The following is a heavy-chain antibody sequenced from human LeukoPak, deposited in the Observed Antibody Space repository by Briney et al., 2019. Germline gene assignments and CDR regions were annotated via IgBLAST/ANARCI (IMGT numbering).Heavy chain of an antibody. CDR1: GLTVSSNY. CDR3: ARGTGYSAEYFQH. V-gene: IGHV3-48*04. D-gene: IGHD2-21*01. Sequence: GGSLRLSCAASGLTVSSNYMSWVRQAPGKGLEWVSYISSSSSTIYYADSVKGRFTISRDNAKNSLYLQMNSLRAEDTAVYYCARGTGYSAEYFQHWGQGTLVTVSS. CDR2: ISSSSSTI. J-gene: IGHJ1*01.